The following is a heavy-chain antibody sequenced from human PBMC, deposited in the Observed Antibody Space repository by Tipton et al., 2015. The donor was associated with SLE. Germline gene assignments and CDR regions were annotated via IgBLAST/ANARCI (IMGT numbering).Heavy chain of an antibody. J-gene: IGHJ4*02. CDR1: GGSISSSSYY. V-gene: IGHV4-39*07. CDR2: IYYSGST. CDR3: AGMSYPREGYFDY. D-gene: IGHD1-26*01. Sequence: TLSLTCTVSGGSISSSSYYWGWNRQPPGKGLEWIGSIYYSGSTYYNPSLKSRVTISVDTSKNQFSLKLSSVTAADTAVYYCAGMSYPREGYFDYWGQGTLVIVSS.